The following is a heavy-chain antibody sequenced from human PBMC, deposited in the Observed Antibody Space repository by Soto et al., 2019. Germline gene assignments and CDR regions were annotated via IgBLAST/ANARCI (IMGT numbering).Heavy chain of an antibody. D-gene: IGHD6-13*01. CDR2: ISYDGSNK. CDR3: AKVSGYSRRCTANFDY. Sequence: QVQLVESGGGVVQPGRSLRLSCAASGFTFSSYGMHWVRQAPCKGLEWVAVISYDGSNKYYADSVKGRFTITRNNSKNTLYLQMNGLRADDTSVYYCAKVSGYSRRCTANFDYWGQGTLVPVSS. CDR1: GFTFSSYG. V-gene: IGHV3-30*18. J-gene: IGHJ4*02.